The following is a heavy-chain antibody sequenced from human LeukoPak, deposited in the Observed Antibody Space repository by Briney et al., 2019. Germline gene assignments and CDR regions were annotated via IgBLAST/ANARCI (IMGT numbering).Heavy chain of an antibody. CDR2: ISGSGGST. Sequence: GGSLRLSCAASGFTFSSYAMSWVRQAPGKGLEWVSAISGSGGSTYYADSVKGRFTISRDNSKNTLYLQMNSLRAEDTAVYYCAKPPKLGFGERNYFDYWGQGTLVTVSS. V-gene: IGHV3-23*01. J-gene: IGHJ4*02. CDR1: GFTFSSYA. CDR3: AKPPKLGFGERNYFDY. D-gene: IGHD3-10*01.